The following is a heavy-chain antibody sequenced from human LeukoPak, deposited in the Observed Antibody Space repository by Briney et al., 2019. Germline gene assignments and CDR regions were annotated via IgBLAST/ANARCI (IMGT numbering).Heavy chain of an antibody. J-gene: IGHJ4*02. CDR1: GDSITNYY. CDR2: IYYSGTT. Sequence: SETLSLTCTVPGDSITNYYWSWIRQSPGKGLEWIAYIYYSGTTNYNPSLNSRVTISVDTSKNQFSLKLRSVTAADTAVYYCARTRTRNNYGEYYFDYWGQGTLVTVSS. CDR3: ARTRTRNNYGEYYFDY. V-gene: IGHV4-59*01. D-gene: IGHD5-24*01.